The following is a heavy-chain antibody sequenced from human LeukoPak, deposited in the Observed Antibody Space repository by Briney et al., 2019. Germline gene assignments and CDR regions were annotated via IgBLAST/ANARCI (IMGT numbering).Heavy chain of an antibody. J-gene: IGHJ4*02. V-gene: IGHV1-69*01. D-gene: IGHD1-26*01. Sequence: SVKVFCKXSGGTFSSYAISWVRQAPGQGLEWMGGIIPIFGTANYSQKFQGRVTITADESTSTAYMELSSLRSEDTAVYYCARGAIEVGATFWGQGTLVTVSS. CDR1: GGTFSSYA. CDR2: IIPIFGTA. CDR3: ARGAIEVGATF.